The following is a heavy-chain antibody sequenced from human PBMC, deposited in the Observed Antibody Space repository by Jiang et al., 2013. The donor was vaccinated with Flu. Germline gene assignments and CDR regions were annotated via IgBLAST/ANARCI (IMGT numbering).Heavy chain of an antibody. J-gene: IGHJ6*02. CDR3: AKVVGDWGDLYYYYGMDV. Sequence: MHWVRQAPGKGLEWVAVISYDGSNKYYADSVKGRFTISRDNSKNTLYLQMNSLRAEDTAVYYCAKVVGDWGDLYYYYGMDVWGQGTTVTVSS. CDR2: ISYDGSNK. V-gene: IGHV3-30*18. D-gene: IGHD2-21*02.